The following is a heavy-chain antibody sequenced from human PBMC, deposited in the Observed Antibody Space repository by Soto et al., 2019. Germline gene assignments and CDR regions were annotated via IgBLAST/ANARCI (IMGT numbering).Heavy chain of an antibody. CDR3: ARDRTLSPPDAFDI. CDR2: ISSSSSYI. Sequence: GGSLRLSCAASGFTFSSYSMNWVRQAPGKGLEWVSSISSSSSYIYYADSVKGRFTISRDNAKNSLYLQMNSLRAEDTAVYYCARDRTLSPPDAFDIWGQGTMVTVSS. D-gene: IGHD2-2*01. V-gene: IGHV3-21*01. J-gene: IGHJ3*02. CDR1: GFTFSSYS.